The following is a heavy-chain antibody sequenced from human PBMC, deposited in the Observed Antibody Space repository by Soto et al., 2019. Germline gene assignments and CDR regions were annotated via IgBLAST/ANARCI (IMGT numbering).Heavy chain of an antibody. CDR1: GFTFSTYA. CDR3: AKERYGDYGGIDY. D-gene: IGHD4-17*01. J-gene: IGHJ4*02. Sequence: GGSLRLSCAASGFTFSTYAMIWVRQAPGKGLEWVSVITGSGGSTYYADSVKGRFTISRDTSKNTLFLQMNSLRAEDTAVYYCAKERYGDYGGIDYWGQGTMVTVSS. CDR2: ITGSGGST. V-gene: IGHV3-23*01.